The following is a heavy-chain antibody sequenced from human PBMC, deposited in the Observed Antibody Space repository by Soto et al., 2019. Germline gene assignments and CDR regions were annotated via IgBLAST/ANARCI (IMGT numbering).Heavy chain of an antibody. CDR2: ISGSGGST. J-gene: IGHJ6*02. V-gene: IGHV3-23*01. CDR3: AKDETTVTIYYYYYGMDV. D-gene: IGHD4-17*01. Sequence: PGGSLRLSCAASGFTFSSYAMSWVRQAPGKGLEWVSAISGSGGSTYYADSVKGRFTISRDNSKNTLYLQMNSLRAEDTAVYYCAKDETTVTIYYYYYGMDVWGQGTTVTVSS. CDR1: GFTFSSYA.